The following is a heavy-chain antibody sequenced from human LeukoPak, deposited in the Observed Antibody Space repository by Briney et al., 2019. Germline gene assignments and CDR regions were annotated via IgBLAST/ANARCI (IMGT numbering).Heavy chain of an antibody. J-gene: IGHJ4*02. CDR3: ARLVGSSWYREVLRGRDY. CDR2: ISGSGTI. D-gene: IGHD6-13*01. Sequence: PSETLSLTCTVSGGSINSYWSWIRQPAGKGLEWIGRISGSGTIAYNPALQSRLSISIDTSKNQFSLKLTSVTAADTAVYYCARLVGSSWYREVLRGRDYWGQGTLVTVSS. CDR1: GGSINSY. V-gene: IGHV4-4*07.